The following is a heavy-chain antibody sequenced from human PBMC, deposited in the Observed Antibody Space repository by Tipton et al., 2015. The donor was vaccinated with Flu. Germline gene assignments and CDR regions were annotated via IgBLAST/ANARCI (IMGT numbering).Heavy chain of an antibody. D-gene: IGHD3-22*01. J-gene: IGHJ3*02. CDR3: AGVYQPYYDSSGYQTDAFDI. Sequence: SLTCTVSGGSISSGDYYWSWIRQPPGKGLEWIGYIYYSGSTYYNPSLKSRVTISVDTSKNQFSLKLSSVTAADTAVYYCAGVYQPYYDSSGYQTDAFDIWGQGTMVTVSS. CDR1: GGSISSGDYY. CDR2: IYYSGST. V-gene: IGHV4-30-4*01.